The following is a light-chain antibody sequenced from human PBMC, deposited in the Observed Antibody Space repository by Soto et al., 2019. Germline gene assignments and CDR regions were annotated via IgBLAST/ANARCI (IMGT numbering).Light chain of an antibody. CDR1: SSDVGGYNY. Sequence: ALTQPRSVSGSPGQSLTISCTGTSSDVGGYNYVSWYQQHPGKVPKLMIYDVTKRPSGVPDRFSGSKSGNTASLTISGLQAEDEADYYCCSHAGSYTYVFGTGTKLTVL. J-gene: IGLJ1*01. CDR3: CSHAGSYTYV. CDR2: DVT. V-gene: IGLV2-11*01.